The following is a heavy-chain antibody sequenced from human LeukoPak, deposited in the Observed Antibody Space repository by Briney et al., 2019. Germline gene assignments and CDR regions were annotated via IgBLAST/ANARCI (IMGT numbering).Heavy chain of an antibody. J-gene: IGHJ4*02. V-gene: IGHV4-30-4*08. CDR3: ARHLYYDFWSGYLDY. D-gene: IGHD3-3*01. CDR2: IYYSGST. Sequence: SQTLSLTCTVSGGSISSGDYYWSWIRQPPGKGLEWIGYIYYSGSTYYNPSLKSRVTISVDTSKNQFSLKLSSVTAADTAVYYCARHLYYDFWSGYLDYWGQGTLVTVSS. CDR1: GGSISSGDYY.